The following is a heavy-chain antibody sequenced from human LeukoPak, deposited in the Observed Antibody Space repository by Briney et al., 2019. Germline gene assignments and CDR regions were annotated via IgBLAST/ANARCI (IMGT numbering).Heavy chain of an antibody. J-gene: IGHJ6*03. Sequence: GASVKVSCKASGGTFSTFSITWVRQAPGQGLEWMGGIIPVFGTANYAQQFQGGVAVATDESTSTAYLELSSLRSEDTAIYYCARVDRYHYYLDVWGKGTTVTVSS. CDR3: ARVDRYHYYLDV. CDR2: IIPVFGTA. V-gene: IGHV1-69*05. CDR1: GGTFSTFS.